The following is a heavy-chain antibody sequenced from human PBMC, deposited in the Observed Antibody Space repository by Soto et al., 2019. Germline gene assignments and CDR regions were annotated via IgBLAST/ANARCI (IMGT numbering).Heavy chain of an antibody. Sequence: GASVKVSCKASGYTFTGYYMHWVRQAPGQGLEWMGWINPNSGGTNYAQKFQGWVTMTRDTSISTAYMELSRLRSDDTAVYYCARDVELLRTGQLPTAVWFDPWGQGTLVTVSS. CDR3: ARDVELLRTGQLPTAVWFDP. CDR1: GYTFTGYY. CDR2: INPNSGGT. V-gene: IGHV1-2*04. D-gene: IGHD2-2*01. J-gene: IGHJ5*02.